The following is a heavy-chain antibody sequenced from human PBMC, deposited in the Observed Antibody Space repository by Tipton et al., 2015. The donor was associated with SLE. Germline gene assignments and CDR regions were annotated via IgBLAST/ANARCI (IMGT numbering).Heavy chain of an antibody. CDR2: IHYTVST. J-gene: IGHJ6*03. D-gene: IGHD5-12*01. CDR1: GGSVSSNPHY. Sequence: TLSLTCTVSGGSVSSNPHYWSWIRQPPGKGLEWIGDIHYTVSTNYNPSLNSRVTISVDTSKHQVSLKLSSVTAADTAVYYCARDQVGYSGYTSFYYMDVWGKGTTVTVSS. V-gene: IGHV4-61*01. CDR3: ARDQVGYSGYTSFYYMDV.